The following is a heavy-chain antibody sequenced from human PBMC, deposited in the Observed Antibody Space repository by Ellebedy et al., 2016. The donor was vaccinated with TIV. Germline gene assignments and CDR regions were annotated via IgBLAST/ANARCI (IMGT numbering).Heavy chain of an antibody. CDR2: ISSSSSYI. CDR3: ARDHLGYCSGGSCYSNYYYYYGMDV. J-gene: IGHJ6*02. Sequence: GESLKISCAASEFTFSSYSMNWVRQAPGKGLEWVSSISSSSSYIYYADSVKGRFTISRDNAKNSLYLQMNSLRAEDTAVYYCARDHLGYCSGGSCYSNYYYYYGMDVWGQGTTVTVSS. CDR1: EFTFSSYS. V-gene: IGHV3-21*01. D-gene: IGHD2-15*01.